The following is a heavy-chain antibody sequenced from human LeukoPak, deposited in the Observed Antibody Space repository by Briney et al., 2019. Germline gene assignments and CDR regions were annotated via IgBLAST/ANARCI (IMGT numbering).Heavy chain of an antibody. J-gene: IGHJ4*02. D-gene: IGHD1-7*01. V-gene: IGHV1-8*02. CDR3: ARGLAGTTPDY. Sequence: ASVKVSCKASGYTFTSYDINWVRQATGQGLEWMGWMNPNSGNTGYAQKFQGRVTMTRDTSTSTVYMELSSLRSEDTAVYYCARGLAGTTPDYWGQGTLVTVSS. CDR1: GYTFTSYD. CDR2: MNPNSGNT.